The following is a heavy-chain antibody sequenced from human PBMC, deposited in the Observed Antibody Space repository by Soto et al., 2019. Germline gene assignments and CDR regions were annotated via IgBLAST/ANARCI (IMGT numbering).Heavy chain of an antibody. V-gene: IGHV3-21*04. CDR3: ARDRPIGVGASSSLYYYYYGMDV. Sequence: GGSLRLSCAASGFTFSSYSMNWVRQAPGKGLEWVSSISSSSSYIYYADSVKGRFTISRDNAKNSLYLQMNSLRAEDTAVYYCARDRPIGVGASSSLYYYYYGMDVWGQGTTVTVSS. CDR2: ISSSSSYI. J-gene: IGHJ6*02. D-gene: IGHD1-26*01. CDR1: GFTFSSYS.